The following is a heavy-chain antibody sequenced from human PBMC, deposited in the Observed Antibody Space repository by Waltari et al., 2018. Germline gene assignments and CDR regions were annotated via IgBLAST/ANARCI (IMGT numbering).Heavy chain of an antibody. Sequence: EVQLVESGGGLVQPGGSLRISCAASGFTLSSYELNWVRQAPGKGLEWVSYISSMGSTISYADSVKGRFTISRDNAKNSLYLQMNSLRAEDTAVYYCARDGTTRGMDVWGQGTTVTVSS. CDR1: GFTLSSYE. CDR3: ARDGTTRGMDV. D-gene: IGHD1-7*01. V-gene: IGHV3-48*03. J-gene: IGHJ6*02. CDR2: ISSMGSTI.